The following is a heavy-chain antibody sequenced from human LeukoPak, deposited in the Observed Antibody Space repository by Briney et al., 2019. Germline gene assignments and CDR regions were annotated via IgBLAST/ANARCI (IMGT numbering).Heavy chain of an antibody. CDR3: AKDLRSTSSRGAIDY. Sequence: GESLRLSCAASGFTLSNYVMTWVRQAPGKGLEWVSGISGSGGTTYYADSVKGRFTITRDNPKNTLYLQINSLRAEDTAVYYCAKDLRSTSSRGAIDYWGQGTLVTVSS. CDR2: ISGSGGTT. V-gene: IGHV3-23*01. J-gene: IGHJ4*02. D-gene: IGHD6-6*01. CDR1: GFTLSNYV.